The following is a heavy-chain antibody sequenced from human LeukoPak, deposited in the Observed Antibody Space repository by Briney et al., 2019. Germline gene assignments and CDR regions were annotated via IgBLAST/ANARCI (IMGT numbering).Heavy chain of an antibody. Sequence: SETLSLTCTVSGGSISSYYWSWIRQPPGKGLEWIGYIYYSGSTNYNPSLKSRVTISVDTSKNQFSLKLSSVTAADTAVYYCASPSDYDSSGYNDAFDIWGQGTMVTVSS. CDR2: IYYSGST. V-gene: IGHV4-59*08. J-gene: IGHJ3*02. D-gene: IGHD3-22*01. CDR1: GGSISSYY. CDR3: ASPSDYDSSGYNDAFDI.